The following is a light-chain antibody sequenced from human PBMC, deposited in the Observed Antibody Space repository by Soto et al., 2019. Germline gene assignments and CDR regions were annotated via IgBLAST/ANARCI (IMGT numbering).Light chain of an antibody. Sequence: SYELTQPPSESVAPGEKDSISCGGDRIGRKSVHWYQQKPGQAPVLVMYYDNDRPSEIPERFSGFNSGNTATLDISGVEAGDEADYYCQVWDSSSDHYVFGPGTKLTVL. CDR2: YDN. V-gene: IGLV3-21*04. CDR3: QVWDSSSDHYV. J-gene: IGLJ1*01. CDR1: RIGRKS.